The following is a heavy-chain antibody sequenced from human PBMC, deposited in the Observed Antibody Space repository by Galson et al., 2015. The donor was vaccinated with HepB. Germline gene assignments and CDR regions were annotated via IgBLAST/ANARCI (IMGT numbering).Heavy chain of an antibody. CDR2: ISYDGSNK. J-gene: IGHJ4*02. D-gene: IGHD2-2*03. Sequence: SLRLSCAASGFAFSSYGMHWVRQAPGKGLEWVAVISYDGSNKYYVDSVKGRFTISRDNSKNTLYLQMNSLRAEDTAVYYCAKWMDGIDYWGQGTLVTVSS. CDR1: GFAFSSYG. V-gene: IGHV3-30*18. CDR3: AKWMDGIDY.